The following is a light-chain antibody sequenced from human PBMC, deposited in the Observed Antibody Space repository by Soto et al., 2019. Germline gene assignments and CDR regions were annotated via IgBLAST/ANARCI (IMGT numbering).Light chain of an antibody. CDR1: QGISNY. CDR2: AAS. Sequence: DIQMTQSPSSLSASVGDRVTITGRASQGISNYLAWYQQKPGKVPKLLIYAASTLQSGVPSRFSGSGSGTEFTLTISSLQPDDFATYYCQQYNSWTWTVGQGNKVDIK. V-gene: IGKV1-27*01. J-gene: IGKJ1*01. CDR3: QQYNSWTWT.